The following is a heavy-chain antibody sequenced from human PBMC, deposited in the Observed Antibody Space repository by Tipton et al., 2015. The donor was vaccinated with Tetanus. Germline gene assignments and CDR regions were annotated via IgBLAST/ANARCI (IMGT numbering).Heavy chain of an antibody. V-gene: IGHV1-46*01. Sequence: QSGAEVKKPGASVKVSCKASGYTFTRHYLHWVRQAPGQGLEWMGIINPSGGSTDYAQKFQGRVTMTRDTSTSTVYMELSSLRYEDMAVYYCARGHRHDPKTFYGMDRWVQGTTVIVSS. CDR2: INPSGGST. CDR1: GYTFTRHY. D-gene: IGHD1-1*01. J-gene: IGHJ6*02. CDR3: ARGHRHDPKTFYGMDR.